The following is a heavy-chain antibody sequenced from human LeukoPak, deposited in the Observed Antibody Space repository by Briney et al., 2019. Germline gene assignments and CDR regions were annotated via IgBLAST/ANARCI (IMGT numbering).Heavy chain of an antibody. CDR2: IKSKTDGGTT. J-gene: IGHJ3*02. CDR3: ARESCLNAVCYTGEGAFDI. CDR1: GFTFSSYA. D-gene: IGHD2-8*01. Sequence: GGSLRLSCAASGFTFSSYAMSWVRQAPGKGLEWVGRIKSKTDGGTTDYAAPVKGRFTISRDDSKNTLYLQMNSLRAEDTAVYYCARESCLNAVCYTGEGAFDIWGQGTMVTVSS. V-gene: IGHV3-15*01.